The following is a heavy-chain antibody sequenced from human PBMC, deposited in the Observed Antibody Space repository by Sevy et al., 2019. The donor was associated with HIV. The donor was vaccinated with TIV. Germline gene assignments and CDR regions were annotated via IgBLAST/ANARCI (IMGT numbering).Heavy chain of an antibody. D-gene: IGHD6-13*01. J-gene: IGHJ4*02. CDR1: GYTFSNYW. Sequence: GGSLRLSCEGSGYTFSNYWMHWVRQAPGKGLEWVSRVNSDGGDTAYADSVKGRFTISRDNAENTMSLQMNSLRAEDTGLYCCVAVHSWEDYWGQGTLVTVS. CDR2: VNSDGGDT. V-gene: IGHV3-74*03. CDR3: VAVHSWEDY.